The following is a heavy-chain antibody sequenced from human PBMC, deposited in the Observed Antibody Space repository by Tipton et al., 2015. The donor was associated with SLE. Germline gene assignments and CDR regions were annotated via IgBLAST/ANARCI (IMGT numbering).Heavy chain of an antibody. J-gene: IGHJ6*02. CDR1: GFTFSSYA. D-gene: IGHD6-13*01. CDR2: ISSNGGST. Sequence: SLRLSCAAPGFTFSSYAMHWVRQAPGKGLEYVSAISSNGGSTYYANSVKGRFTISRDNSKNTLYLQMGSLRAEDMAVYYCARVSAAGSYYYYYGMDVWGQGTTVTVSS. V-gene: IGHV3-64*01. CDR3: ARVSAAGSYYYYYGMDV.